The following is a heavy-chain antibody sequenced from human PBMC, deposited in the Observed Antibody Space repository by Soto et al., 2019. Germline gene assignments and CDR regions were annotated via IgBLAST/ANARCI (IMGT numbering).Heavy chain of an antibody. Sequence: LRLSCAASGFTFSSYGMHWVRQAPGKGLEWVAVISYDGSNKYYADSVKGRFTISRDNSKNTLYLQMNSLRAEDAAVYYCAKIYNYYYYGMDVWGQGTTVTVSS. CDR2: ISYDGSNK. D-gene: IGHD2-2*02. CDR1: GFTFSSYG. V-gene: IGHV3-30*18. J-gene: IGHJ6*02. CDR3: AKIYNYYYYGMDV.